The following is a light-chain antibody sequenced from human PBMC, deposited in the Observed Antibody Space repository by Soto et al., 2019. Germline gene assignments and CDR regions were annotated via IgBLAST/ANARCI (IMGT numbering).Light chain of an antibody. Sequence: DIQMTQSPSTLSASVGDRVTITCRASQSISSWLAWYQQKPGKAPKPLIYKASSLESGVPSRFSGSGSGTEFTLTTSSLQPDDFATYYCQQYKSYSRTFGQGTKVDI. CDR1: QSISSW. V-gene: IGKV1-5*03. CDR3: QQYKSYSRT. CDR2: KAS. J-gene: IGKJ1*01.